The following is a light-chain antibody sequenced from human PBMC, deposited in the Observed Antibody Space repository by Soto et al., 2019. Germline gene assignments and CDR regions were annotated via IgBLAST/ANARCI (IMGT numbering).Light chain of an antibody. CDR3: ETWNINTRI. Sequence: QAVVTQSSSASASLGSSGKLTCSLINGHSSYIIAWHQQQPGKAPRYLMKLERSGDYNKGSGVPDRFSGSSSGADRYLTISNLQSEDEADYYCETWNINTRIFGGGTQLTVL. CDR1: NGHSSYI. J-gene: IGLJ2*01. CDR2: LERSGDY. V-gene: IGLV4-60*03.